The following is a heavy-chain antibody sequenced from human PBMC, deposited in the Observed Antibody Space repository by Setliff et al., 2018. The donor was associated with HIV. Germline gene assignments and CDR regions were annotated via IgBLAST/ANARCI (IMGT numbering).Heavy chain of an antibody. CDR1: GYSFSDDY. Sequence: ASVKVSCKASGYSFSDDYMHWVRQAPGQGLEWMGWINPNSGDTNYAQKFQGRVTMTRDTSISTVYMELSRLISDDTAVYYCVRDRTHQNWGSRGYYYMDVWGKGTTVTVSS. V-gene: IGHV1-2*02. CDR3: VRDRTHQNWGSRGYYYMDV. D-gene: IGHD7-27*01. J-gene: IGHJ6*03. CDR2: INPNSGDT.